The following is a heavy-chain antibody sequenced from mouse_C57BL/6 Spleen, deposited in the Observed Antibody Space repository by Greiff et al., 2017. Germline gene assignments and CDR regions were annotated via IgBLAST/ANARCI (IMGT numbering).Heavy chain of an antibody. Sequence: EVQLQQSGAELVKPGASVKLSCTASGFNIKDYYMHWVKQRPEQGLEWIGRIDPEDGETKYAPKFPGKATITADTSSNTAYLQLSSLTSEDTAVYYCASGAAQATGYAMDYWGQGTSVTVSS. D-gene: IGHD3-2*02. J-gene: IGHJ4*01. CDR3: ASGAAQATGYAMDY. V-gene: IGHV14-2*01. CDR2: IDPEDGET. CDR1: GFNIKDYY.